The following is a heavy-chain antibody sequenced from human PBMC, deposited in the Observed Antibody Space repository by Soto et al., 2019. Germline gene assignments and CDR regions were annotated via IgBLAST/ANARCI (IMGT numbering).Heavy chain of an antibody. D-gene: IGHD3-22*01. J-gene: IGHJ5*02. CDR3: ARVSFYYDTSGYAVAWFDP. CDR2: ISHSGTT. Sequence: QVQLQESGPGQVKPSETLSLTCSVSGDSVSSGLYYWTWIRQPPGKGLEWIGYISHSGTTKYNPSLKSPVTISVDTSKNQFSLKMTLVTAADTVTYYCARVSFYYDTSGYAVAWFDPWGQGTLVTVSS. CDR1: GDSVSSGLYY. V-gene: IGHV4-61*01.